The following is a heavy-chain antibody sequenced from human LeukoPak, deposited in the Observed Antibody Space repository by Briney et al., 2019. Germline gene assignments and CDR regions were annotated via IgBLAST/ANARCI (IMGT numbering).Heavy chain of an antibody. CDR1: GGSISSSSYY. J-gene: IGHJ6*02. D-gene: IGHD2-15*01. V-gene: IGHV4-31*03. CDR2: IYYSGST. CDR3: AREAFRTSKACSGGSCPFPKHGMDV. Sequence: NASETLSLTCTVSGGSISSSSYYWGWIRQHPGKGLEWIGYIYYSGSTYYNPSLKGRVTISVDTSKNQFSLKLSSVTAADTAVYYCAREAFRTSKACSGGSCPFPKHGMDVWGQGTTVTVSS.